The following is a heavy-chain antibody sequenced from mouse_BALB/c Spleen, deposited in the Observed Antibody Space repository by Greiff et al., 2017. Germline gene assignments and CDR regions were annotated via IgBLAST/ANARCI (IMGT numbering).Heavy chain of an antibody. CDR1: GFTFSSYA. CDR2: ISSGGSYT. D-gene: IGHD1-2*01. V-gene: IGHV5-9-4*01. CDR3: ARGENGLDY. Sequence: EVMLVESGGGLVKPGGSLKLSCAASGFTFSSYAMSWVRQSPEKRLEWVAEISSGGSYTYYPDTVTGRFTISRDNAKNTLYLEMSSLRSEDTAMYYCARGENGLDYWGQGTTLTVSS. J-gene: IGHJ2*01.